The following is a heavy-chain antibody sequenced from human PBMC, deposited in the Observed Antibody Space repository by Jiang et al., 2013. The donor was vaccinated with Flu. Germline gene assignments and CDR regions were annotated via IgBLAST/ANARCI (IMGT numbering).Heavy chain of an antibody. D-gene: IGHD3-10*01. J-gene: IGHJ4*02. CDR2: TYYRSQWYN. Sequence: QTLSLTCAISGDSVSSNNVAWNWIRQSPSGGLEWLGRTYYRSQWYNDYAASVKSRITIKPDTSTNQFTLQLNSVTPEDTAVYYCVGFSNYNSGTFWTDWGQGTHVTVSS. CDR3: VGFSNYNSGTFWTD. CDR1: GDSVSSNNVA. V-gene: IGHV6-1*01.